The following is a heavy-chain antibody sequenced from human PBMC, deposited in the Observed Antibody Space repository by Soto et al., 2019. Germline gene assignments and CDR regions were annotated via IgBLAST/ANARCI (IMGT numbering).Heavy chain of an antibody. CDR2: ISAFNGNT. D-gene: IGHD3-16*01. Sequence: QDQLVQSGAELRKPGASVRVSCRASGFRFSDYGFNWLRQAPGQGLEWMGWISAFNGNTETAQGLQDRVTMTTAFSPTTAHMDLTKLTTNDSAIYSCARSYYLADAFDVWGQGTMVTVSS. CDR3: ARSYYLADAFDV. V-gene: IGHV1-18*01. J-gene: IGHJ3*01. CDR1: GFRFSDYG.